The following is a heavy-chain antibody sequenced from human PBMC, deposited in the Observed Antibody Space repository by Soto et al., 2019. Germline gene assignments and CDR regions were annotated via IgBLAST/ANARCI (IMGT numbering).Heavy chain of an antibody. CDR2: AYYSGMT. D-gene: IGHD6-19*01. V-gene: IGHV4-39*01. J-gene: IGHJ6*02. CDR1: GDSIRSGIYY. CDR3: ARLPAEGVIAGGLVHYGMDV. Sequence: PSETLSLTCTVSGDSIRSGIYYWGWIRQPPGKGLEWIGSAYYSGMTHYGPSLRGRVTISVDTSKNQFSLRLSSVSAADTATYYCARLPAEGVIAGGLVHYGMDVWGQGTTVTVSS.